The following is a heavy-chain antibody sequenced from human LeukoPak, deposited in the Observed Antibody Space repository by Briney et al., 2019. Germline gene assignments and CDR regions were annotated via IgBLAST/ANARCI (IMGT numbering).Heavy chain of an antibody. Sequence: GGSLRLSCAASGFTFNGFGIHWVRQAPGKGLEWVSFIRSDGSDNSYADSVKGRFTLSRDNSKNTLYLQMNSLRTEDTAVYYCARATYYDILTYDYWGQGTLVTVSS. D-gene: IGHD3-9*01. J-gene: IGHJ4*02. CDR2: IRSDGSDN. CDR1: GFTFNGFG. V-gene: IGHV3-30*02. CDR3: ARATYYDILTYDY.